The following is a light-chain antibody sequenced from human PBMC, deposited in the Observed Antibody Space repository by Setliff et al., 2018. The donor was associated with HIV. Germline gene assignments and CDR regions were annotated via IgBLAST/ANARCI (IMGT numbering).Light chain of an antibody. J-gene: IGLJ1*01. V-gene: IGLV2-14*01. Sequence: HGQSITISCTGASSDVGGYSHVSWYQQHPGKAPKLIIYEVSNRPSGVSNRFSGSKSGNTASLTISGLQAEDEADYYCSSYAITNTLPFGTGTKVTVL. CDR3: SSYAITNTLP. CDR2: EVS. CDR1: SSDVGGYSH.